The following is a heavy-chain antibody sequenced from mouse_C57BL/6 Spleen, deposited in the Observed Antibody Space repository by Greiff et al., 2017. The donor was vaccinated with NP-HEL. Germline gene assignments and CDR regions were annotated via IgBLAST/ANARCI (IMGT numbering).Heavy chain of an antibody. J-gene: IGHJ4*01. D-gene: IGHD2-4*01. CDR1: GFTFSSYG. CDR3: ASLYDYDEMDY. V-gene: IGHV5-6*01. CDR2: ISSGGSYT. Sequence: EVKLMESGGDLVKPGGSLKLSCAASGFTFSSYGMSWVRQTPDKRLEWVATISSGGSYTYYPDSVKGRFTISRDNAKNTLYLQMSSLKSEDTAMYYCASLYDYDEMDYWGQGTSVTVSS.